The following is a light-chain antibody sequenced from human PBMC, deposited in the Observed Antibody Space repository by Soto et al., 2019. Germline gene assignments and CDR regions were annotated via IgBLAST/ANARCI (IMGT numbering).Light chain of an antibody. CDR2: GAS. V-gene: IGKV3-15*01. J-gene: IGKJ1*01. CDR1: QSVSSSY. Sequence: EIVMTQSPATLSVSPGERATLSCRASQSVSSSYLAWYQQKPGQAPRLLIYGASTRATGIPARFSGSGSGTEFTLTISSLQSEDFAVYYCQQYNNPSTFGQGTKVDIK. CDR3: QQYNNPST.